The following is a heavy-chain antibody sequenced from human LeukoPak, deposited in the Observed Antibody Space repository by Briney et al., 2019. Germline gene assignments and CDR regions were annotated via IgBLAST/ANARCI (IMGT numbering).Heavy chain of an antibody. CDR2: ISGSSGST. V-gene: IGHV3-23*01. CDR1: GFTFSSYA. J-gene: IGHJ4*02. Sequence: PGGSLRLSCAASGFTFSSYAMSWVRQAPGKGLEWVSAISGSSGSTYYADSVKGRFTISRDNSKNTLYLQMNSLRAEDTAVYYCAKDTLLHYYDSSGYYSRGVFDYWGQGTLVTVSS. CDR3: AKDTLLHYYDSSGYYSRGVFDY. D-gene: IGHD3-22*01.